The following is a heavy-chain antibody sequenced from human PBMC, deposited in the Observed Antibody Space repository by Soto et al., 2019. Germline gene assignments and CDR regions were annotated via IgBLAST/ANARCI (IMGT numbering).Heavy chain of an antibody. CDR2: INHSGST. CDR3: ARHSSGWYGGYFQH. J-gene: IGHJ1*01. Sequence: QVQLQQWGAGLLKPSETLSLTCAVYGGSFSGYYWSWIRQPPGKGLEWIGEINHSGSTNYNPSLKSRVTISVDTSKNQFSLKLSSVTAADTAVYYCARHSSGWYGGYFQHWGQGTLFTVSS. D-gene: IGHD6-19*01. V-gene: IGHV4-34*01. CDR1: GGSFSGYY.